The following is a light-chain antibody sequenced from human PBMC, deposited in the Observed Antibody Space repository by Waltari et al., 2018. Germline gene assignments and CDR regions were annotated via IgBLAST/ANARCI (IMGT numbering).Light chain of an antibody. Sequence: SCRASQSVGRALAWYQQKPGQAPRLLIYDASSRATGIPDRFSGSGSGTDFSLTISRVEPEDFAVYYCQMYVRLPVTFGQGTKVEVK. J-gene: IGKJ1*01. CDR3: QMYVRLPVT. V-gene: IGKV3-20*01. CDR2: DAS. CDR1: QSVGRA.